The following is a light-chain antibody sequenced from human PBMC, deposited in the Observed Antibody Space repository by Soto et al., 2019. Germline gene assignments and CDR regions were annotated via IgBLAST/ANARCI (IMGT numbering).Light chain of an antibody. CDR1: QSLSSW. Sequence: DIQMTQSASTLSASVGDRVTITCRASQSLSSWLAWYQQKPGKAPKLLIYDVSSLESGVPSRFSGSGSGTEFTLTISSLQPDDFATYYCQQYNLYSLTFGQRTRLEIK. V-gene: IGKV1-5*01. J-gene: IGKJ5*01. CDR2: DVS. CDR3: QQYNLYSLT.